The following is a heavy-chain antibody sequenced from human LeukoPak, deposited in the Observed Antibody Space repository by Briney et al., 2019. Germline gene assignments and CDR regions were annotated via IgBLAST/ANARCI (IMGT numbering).Heavy chain of an antibody. D-gene: IGHD5-18*01. CDR3: AKDRGYSYGYDY. CDR1: GFTFSSYA. V-gene: IGHV3-23*01. J-gene: IGHJ4*02. CDR2: ISGSGGST. Sequence: PGGSLRLSCAASGFTFSSYAMSWVRQAPGKGLEWVPGISGSGGSTYYADSVKGRFTISRDNSKNTLYLQMNSLGAEDTAVYYCAKDRGYSYGYDYWGQGTLVTVSS.